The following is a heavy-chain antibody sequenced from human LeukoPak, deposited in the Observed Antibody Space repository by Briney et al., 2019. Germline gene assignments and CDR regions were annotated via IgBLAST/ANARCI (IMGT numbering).Heavy chain of an antibody. V-gene: IGHV3-30-3*01. D-gene: IGHD2-15*01. CDR1: GFTFSSYA. CDR2: TSYDGSNK. CDR3: ARGGSGGTPVPYYSDY. Sequence: PGRSLRLSCAASGFTFSSYAMHWVRQAPGKGLEWVAVTSYDGSNKYYADSVKGRFTISRDNSKNTLYLQMNSLRAEDTAVNYCARGGSGGTPVPYYSDYWGQGTLVTVSS. J-gene: IGHJ4*02.